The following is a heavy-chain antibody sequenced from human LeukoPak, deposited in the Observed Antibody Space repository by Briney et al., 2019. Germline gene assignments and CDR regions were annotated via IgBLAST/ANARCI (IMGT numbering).Heavy chain of an antibody. Sequence: PGGSLRLSCAASGFTVSNNYMSWVRQAPGKGLEWFSVIYSGGDTYYADSVKGRFTISRDNSKNTLYLQMNSLRAEDTAVYYCARAPARTRYNWFDPWGQGTLVTVSS. CDR1: GFTVSNNY. D-gene: IGHD6-6*01. J-gene: IGHJ5*02. V-gene: IGHV3-53*01. CDR3: ARAPARTRYNWFDP. CDR2: IYSGGDT.